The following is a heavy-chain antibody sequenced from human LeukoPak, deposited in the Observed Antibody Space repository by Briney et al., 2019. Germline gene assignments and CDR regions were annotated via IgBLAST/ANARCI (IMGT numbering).Heavy chain of an antibody. J-gene: IGHJ4*02. CDR3: AKDRYYDSSGPGGVDY. Sequence: GGSLRLSCAASGFTFSSYGMHWVRQAPGKGLEWVAVISYDGSNKYYADSVKGRFTISRDNSKNTLYLQMNSLRAEDTAVYYCAKDRYYDSSGPGGVDYWGQGTLVTVSS. CDR2: ISYDGSNK. V-gene: IGHV3-30*18. CDR1: GFTFSSYG. D-gene: IGHD3-22*01.